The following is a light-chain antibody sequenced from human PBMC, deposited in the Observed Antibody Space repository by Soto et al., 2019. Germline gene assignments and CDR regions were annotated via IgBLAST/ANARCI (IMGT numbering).Light chain of an antibody. J-gene: IGLJ3*02. CDR2: DVN. V-gene: IGLV2-11*01. CDR3: CAYAGGWV. CDR1: SSDVGGYNY. Sequence: QSALTQPRSVSGSPGQSVTISCTGTSSDVGGYNYVSWYQQHPGKAPKLMIYDVNKRPSGVPDRFSGSKSGTTASLTISGLQAADEADYYGCAYAGGWVFGGGTKLTVL.